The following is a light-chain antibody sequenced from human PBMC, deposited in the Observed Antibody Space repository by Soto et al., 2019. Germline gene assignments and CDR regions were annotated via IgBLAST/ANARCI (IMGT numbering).Light chain of an antibody. CDR2: WAS. J-gene: IGKJ2*01. Sequence: IVMTQSPDSLAVSLGERATIHCKSSRTLFYSANNKNYLAWYQHKAGQPPKLALYWASTRESGVSDRFNGSRSATDFTLTINNLQPEDAAVYYCQQYYGTPYTFGQGTKLEI. V-gene: IGKV4-1*01. CDR3: QQYYGTPYT. CDR1: RTLFYSANNKNY.